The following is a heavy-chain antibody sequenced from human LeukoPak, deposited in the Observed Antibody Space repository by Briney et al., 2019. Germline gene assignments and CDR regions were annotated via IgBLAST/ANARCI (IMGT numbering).Heavy chain of an antibody. CDR3: ARGPNYSSGWYVDY. CDR1: GFTFSSYA. J-gene: IGHJ4*02. Sequence: GGSLRLSCAASGFTFSSYAMHWVRQAPGKGLEWVAVISYDGSNKYYADSVKGRLTISRDNSKNTLYLQMNSLRAEDTAVYYCARGPNYSSGWYVDYWGQGTLVTVSS. CDR2: ISYDGSNK. V-gene: IGHV3-30*04. D-gene: IGHD6-19*01.